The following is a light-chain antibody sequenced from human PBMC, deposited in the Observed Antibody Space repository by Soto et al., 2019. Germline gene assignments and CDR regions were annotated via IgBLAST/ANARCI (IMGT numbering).Light chain of an antibody. CDR3: SSYAGSNKSV. V-gene: IGLV2-8*01. J-gene: IGLJ1*01. CDR2: EVS. Sequence: SVLPQPPSSSGSPGQSVTISCTGTSSDVGGYNYVSWYQQHPGKAPKLMIYEVSKRPSGVPDRFSGSKSGNTASLTVSGLQAEDEADYYCSSYAGSNKSVFGTGTKVTVL. CDR1: SSDVGGYNY.